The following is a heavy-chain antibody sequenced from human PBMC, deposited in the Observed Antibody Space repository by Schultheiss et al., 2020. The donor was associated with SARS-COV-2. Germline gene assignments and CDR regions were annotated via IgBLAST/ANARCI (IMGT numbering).Heavy chain of an antibody. CDR3: ARGCSGGSCYSTGMDV. CDR1: GYTFTSYD. J-gene: IGHJ6*02. D-gene: IGHD2-15*01. CDR2: ISAYNGNT. Sequence: ASVKVSCKASGYTFTSYDINWVRQATGQGLEWMGWISAYNGNTNYAQKLQGRVTMTTDTSTSTAYMELSRLRSDDTAVYYCARGCSGGSCYSTGMDVWGQGTTVTVSS. V-gene: IGHV1-18*01.